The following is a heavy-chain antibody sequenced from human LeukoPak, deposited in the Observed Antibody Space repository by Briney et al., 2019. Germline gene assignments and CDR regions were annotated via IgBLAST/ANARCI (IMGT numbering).Heavy chain of an antibody. D-gene: IGHD3-10*01. Sequence: SQTLSLTCTVSADSLSSGGHYWAWIRQFPGKGLESIGFIHHSGRSRHNPSLKDRVAISVDTSRKQFALKLSSVTAADTAMYYCARVGNRFGGFYFDYWGQGIQVIVS. J-gene: IGHJ4*02. CDR2: IHHSGRS. CDR1: ADSLSSGGHY. CDR3: ARVGNRFGGFYFDY. V-gene: IGHV4-31*03.